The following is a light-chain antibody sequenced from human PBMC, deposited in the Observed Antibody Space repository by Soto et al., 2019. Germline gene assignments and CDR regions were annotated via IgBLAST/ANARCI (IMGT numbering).Light chain of an antibody. J-gene: IGLJ1*01. V-gene: IGLV2-14*01. CDR1: SSDVGGYNY. CDR3: SSYTSSNTLGYV. Sequence: QSVLTQPASVSGSPGQSITISCTGASSDVGGYNYVSWYQQHPGKAPKLMIYDVSNRPSGVSNRFSGSKSGNTASLTISGLQAEDEADYYCSSYTSSNTLGYVFGTGTKLTVL. CDR2: DVS.